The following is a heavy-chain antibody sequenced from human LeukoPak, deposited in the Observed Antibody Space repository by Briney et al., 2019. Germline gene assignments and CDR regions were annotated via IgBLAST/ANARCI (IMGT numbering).Heavy chain of an antibody. CDR2: INHSGNI. V-gene: IGHV4-34*01. D-gene: IGHD1-26*01. CDR1: GGSFSVYY. J-gene: IGHJ4*02. Sequence: SETLSLTCAVYGGSFSVYYWSWIRQPPGKGLEWIGEINHSGNINYNPSLKSRVTVSIDTSKNQFSLKLSSVTAADTAVYYCARDEVGAAHWGQGTLVTVSS. CDR3: ARDEVGAAH.